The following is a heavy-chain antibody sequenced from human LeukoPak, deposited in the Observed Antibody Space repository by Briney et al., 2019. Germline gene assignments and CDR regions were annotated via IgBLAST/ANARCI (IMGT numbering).Heavy chain of an antibody. J-gene: IGHJ3*02. CDR2: ISSSSSYI. Sequence: AGGSLRLSCAASGFTFSSYSMNWVRQAPGKGLEWVSSISSSSSYIYYADSVKGRFTISRDNAKNSLYLQMNSLRAEDTAVYYCARDRPPYYYDSSGYYPDAFDIWGQGTMVTVSS. CDR1: GFTFSSYS. D-gene: IGHD3-22*01. CDR3: ARDRPPYYYDSSGYYPDAFDI. V-gene: IGHV3-21*01.